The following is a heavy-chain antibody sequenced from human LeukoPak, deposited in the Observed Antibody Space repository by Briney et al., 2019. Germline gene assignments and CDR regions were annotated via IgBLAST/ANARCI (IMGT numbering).Heavy chain of an antibody. CDR1: GYTFTSYG. CDR3: AINDCSSTSCYAGGNHYYYYYGMDV. D-gene: IGHD2-2*01. Sequence: ASVKVSCKASGYTFTSYGISWVRQAPGQGLEWMGGIIPIFGTANYAQKFQGRVTITADESTSTAYMELSSLRSEDTAVYYCAINDCSSTSCYAGGNHYYYYYGMDVWGQGTTVTVSS. V-gene: IGHV1-69*13. CDR2: IIPIFGTA. J-gene: IGHJ6*02.